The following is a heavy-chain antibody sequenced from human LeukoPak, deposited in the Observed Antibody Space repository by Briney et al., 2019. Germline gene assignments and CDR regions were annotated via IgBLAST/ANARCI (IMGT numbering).Heavy chain of an antibody. V-gene: IGHV3-15*01. CDR2: IKSKTDGGTT. CDR1: GFTFSNAW. J-gene: IGHJ4*02. D-gene: IGHD2-15*01. Sequence: PGGSLRLSCAASGFTFSNAWMSWVRQAPGKGLEWVGRIKSKTDGGTTDYAAPVKGRFTISRDDSKNTLYLQMNSLKTEDTAVYYCTTDIGCSGGSCYSFWGQGTLVTVSS. CDR3: TTDIGCSGGSCYSF.